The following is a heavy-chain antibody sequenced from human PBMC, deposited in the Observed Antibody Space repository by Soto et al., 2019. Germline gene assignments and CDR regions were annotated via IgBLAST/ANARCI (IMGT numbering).Heavy chain of an antibody. CDR1: GFTFSSYS. CDR2: ISSSSSTI. CDR3: AREGVEQWLPTGDY. V-gene: IGHV3-48*01. Sequence: GGSLRLSCAASGFTFSSYSMNWVRQAPGKGLEWVSYISSSSSTIYYADSVKGRFTISRDNAKNSLYLQMNSLRAEDTAVYYCAREGVEQWLPTGDYWGQGTLVTVSS. J-gene: IGHJ4*02. D-gene: IGHD6-19*01.